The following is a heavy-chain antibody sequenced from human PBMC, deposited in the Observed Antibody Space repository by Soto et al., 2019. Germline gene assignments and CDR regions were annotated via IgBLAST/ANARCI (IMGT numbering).Heavy chain of an antibody. D-gene: IGHD3-9*01. J-gene: IGHJ4*02. V-gene: IGHV3-64*01. CDR1: GFTFSSYA. CDR2: ISSNGGST. CDR3: ARSERSGYAILTGYYIRDYFDY. Sequence: EVQLVESGGGLVQPGGSLRLSCAASGFTFSSYAMHWVRQAPGKGLEYVSAISSNGGSTYYANSVKGRFTISRDNSKNTLYLQMGSLRAEDMAVYYCARSERSGYAILTGYYIRDYFDYWGQGTLVTVSS.